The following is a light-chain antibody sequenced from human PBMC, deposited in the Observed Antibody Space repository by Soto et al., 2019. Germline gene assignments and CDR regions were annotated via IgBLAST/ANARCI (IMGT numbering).Light chain of an antibody. CDR2: GAS. CDR1: QSVSGD. J-gene: IGKJ1*01. V-gene: IGKV3-15*01. Sequence: IVITQSPATLSVSPGERATLSCRASQSVSGDLAWYQQKPGQAPRLPIYGASTRATGIPARFSGSGSGTEFTLTISSLQSEDFAVYYCQQYGSSPVTFGQGTKVDIK. CDR3: QQYGSSPVT.